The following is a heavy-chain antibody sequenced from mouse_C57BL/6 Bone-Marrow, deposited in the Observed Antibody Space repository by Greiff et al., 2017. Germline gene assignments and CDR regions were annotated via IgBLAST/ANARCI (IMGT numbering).Heavy chain of an antibody. CDR3: ANYYGSSYEAMDY. CDR1: GFTFSDYG. D-gene: IGHD1-1*01. Sequence: EVQWVESGGGLVKPGGSLKLSCAASGFTFSDYGMHWVRQAPEKGLEWVAYISSGSSTIYYADTVKGRFTISRDNAKNTLFLQMTSLRSEDTAMYYCANYYGSSYEAMDYWGQGTSVTVSS. CDR2: ISSGSSTI. J-gene: IGHJ4*01. V-gene: IGHV5-17*01.